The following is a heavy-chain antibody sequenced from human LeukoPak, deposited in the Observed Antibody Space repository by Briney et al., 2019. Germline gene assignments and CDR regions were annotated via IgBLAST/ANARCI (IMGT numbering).Heavy chain of an antibody. CDR1: GDSINSLDL. Sequence: SETLSLTCTVSGDSINSLDLWSWVRQPPGKGLEWIGEIYHSGSTNYNPSLKSRVTISVDKSKNQFSLKLSSVTAADTAVYYCARNWLVGSDLAYYYYYGMDVWGQGTTVTVSS. CDR3: ARNWLVGSDLAYYYYYGMDV. V-gene: IGHV4-4*02. D-gene: IGHD6-19*01. J-gene: IGHJ6*02. CDR2: IYHSGST.